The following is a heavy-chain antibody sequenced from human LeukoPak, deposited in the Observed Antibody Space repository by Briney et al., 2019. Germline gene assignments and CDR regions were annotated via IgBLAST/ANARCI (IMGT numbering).Heavy chain of an antibody. J-gene: IGHJ4*02. CDR3: ARDSDRYGGSYDYFDY. D-gene: IGHD1-26*01. V-gene: IGHV1-8*03. CDR1: GYTFTSYD. Sequence: ASVKVSCKASGYTFTSYDINWVRQATGQGLEWMGWMNPNSGNTGYAQKFQGRVTITRNTSISTAYMELSSLRSEDTAVYYCARDSDRYGGSYDYFDYWGQGTLVTVSS. CDR2: MNPNSGNT.